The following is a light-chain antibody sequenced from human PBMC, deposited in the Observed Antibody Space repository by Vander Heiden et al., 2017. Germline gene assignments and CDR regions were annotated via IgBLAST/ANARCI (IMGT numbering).Light chain of an antibody. CDR2: LGS. Sequence: DLVRTQSPRPLPVTPVETASSSCRSSQSILNSNGYNYLDSYLQKPGLSPQLVIYLGSNRASAVPDTFSGSGSGTDFTLKMSRVEAEDIGVYYCRQAQQTALTFGGGTRVELK. CDR1: QSILNSNGYNY. V-gene: IGKV2-28*01. CDR3: RQAQQTALT. J-gene: IGKJ4*01.